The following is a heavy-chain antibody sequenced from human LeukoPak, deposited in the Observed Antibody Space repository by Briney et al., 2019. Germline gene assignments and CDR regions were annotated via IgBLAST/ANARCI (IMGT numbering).Heavy chain of an antibody. Sequence: SETLSLTCAVSGGSISSSNWWSWVRQPPGKGLEWIGEIYHSGSTNYNPSLKSRVTISVDKSKNQFSLKLSSVTAADTAVYYCARGALVRGVPVKVWATLLFDYWGQGTLVTVSS. D-gene: IGHD3-10*01. J-gene: IGHJ4*02. CDR1: GGSISSSNW. V-gene: IGHV4-4*02. CDR3: ARGALVRGVPVKVWATLLFDY. CDR2: IYHSGST.